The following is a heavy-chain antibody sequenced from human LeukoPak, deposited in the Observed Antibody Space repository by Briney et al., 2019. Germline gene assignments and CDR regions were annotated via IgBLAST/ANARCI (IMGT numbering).Heavy chain of an antibody. CDR1: GYSFTSYW. D-gene: IGHD3-3*01. J-gene: IGHJ3*02. Sequence: GESLKISCKGSGYSFTSYWIGWVRQMPGKGLEWMGIIYPGDSDTRYSPSFQGQVTISADKSISTAYLQWSSLKASDTAMYYCARRGRYYDFWSGYGDAFDIWGQGTMVTVSS. V-gene: IGHV5-51*01. CDR2: IYPGDSDT. CDR3: ARRGRYYDFWSGYGDAFDI.